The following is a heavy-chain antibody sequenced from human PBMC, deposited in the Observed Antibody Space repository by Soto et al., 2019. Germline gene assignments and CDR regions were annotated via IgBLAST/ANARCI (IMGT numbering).Heavy chain of an antibody. V-gene: IGHV4-59*01. CDR2: IYYSGST. CDR1: GGSISSYY. CDR3: ARGGGDSEYFQH. D-gene: IGHD2-21*02. Sequence: SETLSLTCTVSGGSISSYYWSWIRQPPGKGLEWIGYIYYSGSTNYNPSLKSRVTISVDTSKNQFSLKLSSVTAADTAVYFCARGGGDSEYFQHWGQGTLVTVSS. J-gene: IGHJ1*01.